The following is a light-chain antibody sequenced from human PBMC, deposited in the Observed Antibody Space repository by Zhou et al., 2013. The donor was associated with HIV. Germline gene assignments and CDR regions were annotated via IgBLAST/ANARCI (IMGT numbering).Light chain of an antibody. J-gene: IGKJ4*01. CDR3: QHRSNWPRVT. V-gene: IGKV3-11*01. CDR1: QSVSRD. CDR2: DAS. Sequence: EIVLTQSPGTLSLSPGERATLSCRASQSVSRDLAWYQQKPGQAPRLLIYDASNRATGIPARFSGSGSGTDFTLTISSLEPEDFAVYFCQHRSNWPRVTFGGGTKVEIK.